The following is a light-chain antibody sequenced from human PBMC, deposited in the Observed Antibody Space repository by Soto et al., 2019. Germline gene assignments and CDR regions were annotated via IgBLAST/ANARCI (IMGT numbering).Light chain of an antibody. CDR2: DTS. Sequence: EIVLTQSPATLSLSPGEIATLSFMASRSVSRYLAWYQQKPGQAPRLLIYDTSYRAAGIPARFSGSGSGTEFTLTISSLQSEDFAVYYCQQYNNWPITFGQGTRLEIK. V-gene: IGKV3-11*01. J-gene: IGKJ5*01. CDR1: RSVSRY. CDR3: QQYNNWPIT.